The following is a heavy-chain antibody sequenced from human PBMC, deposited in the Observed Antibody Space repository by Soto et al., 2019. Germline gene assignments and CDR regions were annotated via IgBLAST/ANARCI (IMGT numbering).Heavy chain of an antibody. J-gene: IGHJ6*02. Sequence: EVQLVESGGGLVQPGGSLRLSCAASGFTFSSYEMNWVRQAPGKGLEWVSYISSGGGTIYYADSVKGRFTISRDNTKNSLYLQMNTLRAEDTAVYYCARDLGVTNYYYYGMDVWGQGTTVTVSS. D-gene: IGHD2-21*02. CDR2: ISSGGGTI. CDR1: GFTFSSYE. CDR3: ARDLGVTNYYYYGMDV. V-gene: IGHV3-48*03.